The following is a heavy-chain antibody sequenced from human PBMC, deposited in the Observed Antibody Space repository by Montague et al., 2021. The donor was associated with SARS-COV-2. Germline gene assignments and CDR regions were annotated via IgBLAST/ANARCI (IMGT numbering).Heavy chain of an antibody. J-gene: IGHJ4*02. V-gene: IGHV3-30*04. CDR3: ASDLSIYDSSAYYFQLDY. CDR1: GFTFSDYA. CDR2: ISYDGSNK. Sequence: SLRLSCAASGFTFSDYAMHWVRQAPGKGLEWVAVISYDGSNKYYADSVKGRFTTSRDNSKNTLYLQMNSLRAEDTAVYYCASDLSIYDSSAYYFQLDYWGQGTLVTVSS. D-gene: IGHD3-22*01.